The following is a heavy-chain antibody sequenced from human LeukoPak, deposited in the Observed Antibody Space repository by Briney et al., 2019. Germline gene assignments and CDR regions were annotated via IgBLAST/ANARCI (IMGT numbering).Heavy chain of an antibody. V-gene: IGHV4-31*03. CDR1: GGSISSGGYY. CDR3: ARILWSGYYYYYYYYMDV. D-gene: IGHD3-3*01. Sequence: EASETPSLTCTVSGGSISSGGYYWSWIRQHPGKGLEWIGYIYYSGSTYYNPSLKSRVTISVDTSKNQFSLKLSSVTAADTAVYYCARILWSGYYYYYYYYMDVWGKGTTVTVSS. J-gene: IGHJ6*03. CDR2: IYYSGST.